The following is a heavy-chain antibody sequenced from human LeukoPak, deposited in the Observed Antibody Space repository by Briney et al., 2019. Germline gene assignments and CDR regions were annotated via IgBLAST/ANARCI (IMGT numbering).Heavy chain of an antibody. CDR2: IYSGGST. D-gene: IGHD3-22*01. CDR1: GFTFSSYA. V-gene: IGHV3-53*01. J-gene: IGHJ4*02. CDR3: ARKSYYYDSSGYYVAYFDY. Sequence: GGSLRLSCAASGFTFSSYAMSWVRQAPGKGLEWVSVIYSGGSTYYADSVKGRFTISRDNSKNTLYLQMNSLRAEDTAVYYCARKSYYYDSSGYYVAYFDYWGQGTLVTVSS.